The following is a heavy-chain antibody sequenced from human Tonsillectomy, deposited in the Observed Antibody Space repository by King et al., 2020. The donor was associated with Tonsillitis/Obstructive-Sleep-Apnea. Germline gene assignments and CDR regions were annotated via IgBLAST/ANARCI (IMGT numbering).Heavy chain of an antibody. J-gene: IGHJ6*03. Sequence: VQLVESGGGLVQPGGSLRLSCAASGFTFSSYAMSWVRQAPGKGLEWVSGISGRGGSTYYADSVKGRFTISRDNSKNTLYLQMNSLRAEDTAVYFCASGWLEWFYMDVWGKGTTVTVSS. D-gene: IGHD3-3*01. CDR1: GFTFSSYA. CDR3: ASGWLEWFYMDV. V-gene: IGHV3-23*04. CDR2: ISGRGGST.